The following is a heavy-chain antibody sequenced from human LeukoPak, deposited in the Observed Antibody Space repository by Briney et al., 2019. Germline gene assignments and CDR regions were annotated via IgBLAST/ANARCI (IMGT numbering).Heavy chain of an antibody. V-gene: IGHV3-21*01. J-gene: IGHJ4*02. CDR3: AREDTAMVLYYFDY. CDR2: ISSSSSYI. Sequence: GGSLRLSCAASGFTFSSYIMNWVRQAPGKGLEWVSSISSSSSYIYYADSVKGRFTISRDNAKNSLYLQMNSLRAEDTAVYYCAREDTAMVLYYFDYWGQGTLVTVSS. CDR1: GFTFSSYI. D-gene: IGHD5-18*01.